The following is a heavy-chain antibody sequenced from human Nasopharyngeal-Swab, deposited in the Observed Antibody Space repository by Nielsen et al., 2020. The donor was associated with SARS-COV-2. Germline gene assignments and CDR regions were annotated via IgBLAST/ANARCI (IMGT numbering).Heavy chain of an antibody. V-gene: IGHV1-46*01. Sequence: ASVKVSCKASGYTFTSYYMHWVRQAPGQGLEWMGIINPSGGSTSYAQKFQGRVTMTEDTSTDTAYMELSSLRSEDTAVYYCATAPGIAVAGNWFDPWGQGTLVTVSS. CDR3: ATAPGIAVAGNWFDP. D-gene: IGHD6-19*01. CDR2: INPSGGST. J-gene: IGHJ5*02. CDR1: GYTFTSYY.